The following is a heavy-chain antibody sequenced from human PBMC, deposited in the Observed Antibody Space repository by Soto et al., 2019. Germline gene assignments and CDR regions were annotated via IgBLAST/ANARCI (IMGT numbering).Heavy chain of an antibody. J-gene: IGHJ4*02. CDR3: MLGSGWKGFDY. CDR1: GGSINSGGYS. D-gene: IGHD3-22*01. V-gene: IGHV4-30-2*01. Sequence: SETLSLTCTVSGGSINSGGYSWTWIRQPPGKGLEWIGFIYHTGTTYYNPSLKSRVTISVDRSKNQFSLKLNSVTAADTAVYYCMLGSGWKGFDYWGQGTMVTVSS. CDR2: IYHTGTT.